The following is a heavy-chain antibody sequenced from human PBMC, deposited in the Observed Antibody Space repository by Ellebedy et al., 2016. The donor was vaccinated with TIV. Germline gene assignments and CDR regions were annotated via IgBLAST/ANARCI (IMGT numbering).Heavy chain of an antibody. D-gene: IGHD3-10*01. V-gene: IGHV1-46*01. CDR3: ADARGIRGVF. CDR2: INPSGGRT. CDR1: GYTFTRYY. Sequence: AASVKVSCKASGYTFTRYYIHWVRQAPGQGFEYMGIINPSGGRTSYEQKFQGRVTMTSDTSTSTVYMELTSLRSDDTAVYFCADARGIRGVFWGQGTLVTVSS. J-gene: IGHJ4*02.